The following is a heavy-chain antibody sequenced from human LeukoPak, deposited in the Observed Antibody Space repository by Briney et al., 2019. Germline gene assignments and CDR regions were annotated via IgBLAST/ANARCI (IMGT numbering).Heavy chain of an antibody. Sequence: PSETQTLPCTVSGGSISSSSDYGGWIRQPPGKGLEWIGSIYYSGNTLYNPSLKSRVTVSVDTSKNQFSLNLSSLTAGDTAVYYCARHDEKCGSSSCAWGWLDPWGQGTLVTVSS. V-gene: IGHV4-39*01. CDR3: ARHDEKCGSSSCAWGWLDP. CDR1: GGSISSSSDY. CDR2: IYYSGNT. D-gene: IGHD2-15*01. J-gene: IGHJ5*02.